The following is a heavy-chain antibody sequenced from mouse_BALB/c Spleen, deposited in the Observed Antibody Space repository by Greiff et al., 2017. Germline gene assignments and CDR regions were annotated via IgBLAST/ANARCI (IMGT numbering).Heavy chain of an antibody. CDR3: TDYYGSSYAMDY. J-gene: IGHJ4*01. CDR2: IDPENGDT. CDR1: GFNIKDYY. V-gene: IGHV14-4*02. D-gene: IGHD1-1*01. Sequence: DVKLVESGAELVRSGASVKLSCTASGFNIKDYYMHWVKQRPEQGLEWIGWIDPENGDTEYAPKFQGKATMTADTSSNTAYLQLSSLTSEDTAVYYCTDYYGSSYAMDYWGQGTSVTVSS.